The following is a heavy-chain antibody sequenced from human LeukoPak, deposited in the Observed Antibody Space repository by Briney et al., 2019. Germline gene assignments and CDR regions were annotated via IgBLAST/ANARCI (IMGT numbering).Heavy chain of an antibody. CDR3: AEGSDFVYYYMDV. CDR1: GFTFDDYA. J-gene: IGHJ6*03. V-gene: IGHV3-9*01. D-gene: IGHD3-3*01. CDR2: ISWNSGSI. Sequence: GGSLRLSCAASGFTFDDYAMHWVRQAPGKGLEWVSGISWNSGSIGYADSVKGRFTISRDNAKNSLYLQMNSLRAEDTALYYCAEGSDFVYYYMDVWGKGTTVTISS.